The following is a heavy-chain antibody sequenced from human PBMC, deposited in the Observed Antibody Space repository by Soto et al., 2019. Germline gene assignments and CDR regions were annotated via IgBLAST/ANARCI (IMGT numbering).Heavy chain of an antibody. V-gene: IGHV1-18*01. CDR3: AKTAIFGVVIPPLDY. J-gene: IGHJ4*02. Sequence: ASVKVSCKASGYTFTSYGISWVRQAPGQGLEWMGWISAYNGNTNYAQKLQGRVTMTTDTSTSTAYMELRSLRSDDTAVYYCAKTAIFGVVIPPLDYWGQGTLVTVSS. CDR2: ISAYNGNT. CDR1: GYTFTSYG. D-gene: IGHD3-3*01.